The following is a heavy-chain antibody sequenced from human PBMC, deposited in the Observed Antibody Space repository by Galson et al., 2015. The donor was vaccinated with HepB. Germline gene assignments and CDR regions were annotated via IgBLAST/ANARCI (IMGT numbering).Heavy chain of an antibody. V-gene: IGHV3-30*18. J-gene: IGHJ4*02. CDR1: GFTFSSYG. D-gene: IGHD3-3*01. CDR3: AKDQDLLRFMPYLFDY. CDR2: ISYDGSNK. Sequence: SLRLSCAASGFTFSSYGMHWVRQAPGKGLEWVAVISYDGSNKYYADSVKGRFTISRDNSKNTLYLQMNSLRAEDTAVYYCAKDQDLLRFMPYLFDYWGQGTLVTVSS.